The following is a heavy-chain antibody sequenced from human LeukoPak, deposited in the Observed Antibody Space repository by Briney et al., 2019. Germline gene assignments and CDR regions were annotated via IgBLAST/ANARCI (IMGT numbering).Heavy chain of an antibody. D-gene: IGHD5-24*01. CDR2: IYYSGSA. V-gene: IGHV4-59*01. CDR3: ARVAEMATAALFDY. Sequence: SETLSLTCIVSGGSITTYYWSWIRQPPGKGLEWLGYIYYSGSANYNPSLKSRVTISVDTSKKQFSLKLSSVTAADTAVYYCARVAEMATAALFDYWGQGTLVTVSS. J-gene: IGHJ4*02. CDR1: GGSITTYY.